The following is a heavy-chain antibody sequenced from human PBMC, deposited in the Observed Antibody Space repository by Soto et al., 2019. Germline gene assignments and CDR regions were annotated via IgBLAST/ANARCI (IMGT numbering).Heavy chain of an antibody. CDR3: SKVTGEDIVATMIDYYFDY. J-gene: IGHJ4*02. CDR2: ISGSGGST. D-gene: IGHD5-12*01. V-gene: IGHV3-23*01. Sequence: PGGSLRLSCAAYGLTFSSYTMSSVRQAPGKEQEWVSDISGSGGSTYYADSVKGRFTISRDNSKNTLYLQMNSLIAEDTAVYFCSKVTGEDIVATMIDYYFDYWGQGTLVTVSS. CDR1: GLTFSSYT.